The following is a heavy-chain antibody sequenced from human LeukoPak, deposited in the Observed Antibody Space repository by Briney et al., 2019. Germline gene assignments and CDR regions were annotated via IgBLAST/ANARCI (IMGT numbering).Heavy chain of an antibody. CDR1: GDSINSPHYY. CDR3: ARQLIQPRASDS. CDR2: IYYSGGA. V-gene: IGHV4-39*01. D-gene: IGHD3-16*01. Sequence: SETLSLTCNVSGDSINSPHYYWAWIRQPPGKGLEWIGSIYYSGGAYSHPSLKSRATIFVDTSNNHFSLKLRSVTAADTAVYYCARQLIQPRASDSWGQGTLVTVSS. J-gene: IGHJ4*02.